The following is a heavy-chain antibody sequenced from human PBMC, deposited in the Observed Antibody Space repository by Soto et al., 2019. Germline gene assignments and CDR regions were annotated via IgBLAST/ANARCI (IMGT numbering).Heavy chain of an antibody. CDR1: GGSVSSGGYY. CDR3: ARGRGSAWYFDY. J-gene: IGHJ4*02. V-gene: IGHV4-31*03. Sequence: TLSLTCTVSGGSVSSGGYYWSWIRQHPGKGLEWIGYIHDSGSTDYKSSLKSRGTISFDASTNQFSLKLSSVTAADTAVYYCARGRGSAWYFDYWGQGTQVTVSS. CDR2: IHDSGST. D-gene: IGHD6-19*01.